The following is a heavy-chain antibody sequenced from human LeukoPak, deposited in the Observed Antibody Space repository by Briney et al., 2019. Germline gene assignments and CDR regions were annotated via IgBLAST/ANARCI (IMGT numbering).Heavy chain of an antibody. V-gene: IGHV1-2*02. Sequence: WASVKVSCKASGYTFTGYYMHWVRQAPGQGLEWMGWINPNSGGTNYAQKFQGRVTMTRDTSISTACMELSRLRSDDTAVYYCARDLERSYGPPYGMDVWGQGTTVTVSS. J-gene: IGHJ6*02. CDR2: INPNSGGT. CDR1: GYTFTGYY. D-gene: IGHD5-18*01. CDR3: ARDLERSYGPPYGMDV.